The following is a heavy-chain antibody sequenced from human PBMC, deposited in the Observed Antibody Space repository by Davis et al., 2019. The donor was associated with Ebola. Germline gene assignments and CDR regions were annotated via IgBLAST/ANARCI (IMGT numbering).Heavy chain of an antibody. CDR3: ANEPEIFPPNLDYGMDV. CDR2: ISYDGSNK. Sequence: GESLKISCAASGFTFSSYGMHWVRQAPGKGLEWVAVISYDGSNKYYADSVKGRFTISRDNSKNTLYLQMNSLRAEDTAVYYCANEPEIFPPNLDYGMDVWGQGTTVTVSS. D-gene: IGHD3-3*01. V-gene: IGHV3-30*18. CDR1: GFTFSSYG. J-gene: IGHJ6*02.